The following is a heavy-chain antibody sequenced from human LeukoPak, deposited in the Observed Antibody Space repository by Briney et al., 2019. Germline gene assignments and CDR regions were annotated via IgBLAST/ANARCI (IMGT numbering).Heavy chain of an antibody. V-gene: IGHV1-18*01. CDR3: ARRHNIYDLWSGTKRGHYFDY. J-gene: IGHJ4*02. D-gene: IGHD3-3*01. CDR1: GYTFTSYG. CDR2: ISAYNGNT. Sequence: ASVKVSCKASGYTFTSYGISWVRQAPGQGLEWMGWISAYNGNTNYAQKLQGRVTMTTDTSTSTDYMELRSLRSDDTAMYYCARRHNIYDLWSGTKRGHYFDYWGQGTLVTVSS.